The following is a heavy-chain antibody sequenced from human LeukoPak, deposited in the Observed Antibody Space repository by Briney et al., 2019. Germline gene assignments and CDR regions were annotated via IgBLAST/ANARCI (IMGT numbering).Heavy chain of an antibody. Sequence: PSETLSLTCTVSGGSISSSSYYWGWIRQPPGKGLEWIGEINHSGSTNYNPSLKSRVTISVDTSKNQFSLKLSSVTAADTAVYYCARCPAARYSSSWYDRVRYYYYMDVWGKGTTVTVSS. CDR2: INHSGST. J-gene: IGHJ6*03. D-gene: IGHD6-13*01. V-gene: IGHV4-39*07. CDR3: ARCPAARYSSSWYDRVRYYYYMDV. CDR1: GGSISSSSYY.